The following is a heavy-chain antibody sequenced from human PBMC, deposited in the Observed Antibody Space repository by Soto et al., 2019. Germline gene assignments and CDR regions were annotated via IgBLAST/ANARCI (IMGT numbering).Heavy chain of an antibody. Sequence: GESLKISCKGSGYSFTSYWIGWVRQMPGKGLEWMGIIYPGDSDTRYSPSFQGKVTISAARSNSTAYLQGSSLKDSDTAKYYCARHLIGDYSNYFDYWGQGTLVTVSS. CDR2: IYPGDSDT. CDR3: ARHLIGDYSNYFDY. V-gene: IGHV5-51*01. D-gene: IGHD4-4*01. CDR1: GYSFTSYW. J-gene: IGHJ4*02.